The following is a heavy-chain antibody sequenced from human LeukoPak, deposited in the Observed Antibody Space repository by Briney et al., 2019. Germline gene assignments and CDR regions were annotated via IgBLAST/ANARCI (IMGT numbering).Heavy chain of an antibody. Sequence: SETLSLTCTVSGGSISSSSYYWGWIRQPPGKGLEWIGSIYYSGTTYHNPSLKSRVTIPVDTSKNQFSPKLSSVTAADTAVYYCARDFGLRLGAFDIWGQGTMVTVSS. D-gene: IGHD4-17*01. CDR3: ARDFGLRLGAFDI. V-gene: IGHV4-39*07. CDR1: GGSISSSSYY. CDR2: IYYSGTT. J-gene: IGHJ3*02.